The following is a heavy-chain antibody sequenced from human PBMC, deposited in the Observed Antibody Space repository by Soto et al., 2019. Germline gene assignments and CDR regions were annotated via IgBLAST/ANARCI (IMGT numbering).Heavy chain of an antibody. V-gene: IGHV4-39*01. CDR3: ATSRPWGELRAGWFDP. Sequence: QLQLQESGPGLVKPSETLSLTCTVSGGSISSSSYYWDWIRQPPGKGLEWIGSVYYSGSTSYNPSPKSRVTISVDTSMNQFSLKLSSVTAADTAVYFCATSRPWGELRAGWFDPWGQGTLVTVSS. CDR1: GGSISSSSYY. J-gene: IGHJ5*02. CDR2: VYYSGST. D-gene: IGHD3-16*01.